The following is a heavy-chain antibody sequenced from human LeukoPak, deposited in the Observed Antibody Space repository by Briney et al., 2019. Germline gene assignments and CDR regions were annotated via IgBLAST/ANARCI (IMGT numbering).Heavy chain of an antibody. Sequence: PSETLSLTCTVSGGSIRIGGHYWSWLRQSPGKGLEWIGEINHSGSTNYNPTLKSRVTISVDTSKNQFSLRMSSVTAADTAVYYRARDGQQFYYYYGMDVWGQGTTVTVSS. CDR1: GGSIRIGGHY. CDR2: INHSGST. J-gene: IGHJ6*02. D-gene: IGHD6-13*01. V-gene: IGHV4-34*01. CDR3: ARDGQQFYYYYGMDV.